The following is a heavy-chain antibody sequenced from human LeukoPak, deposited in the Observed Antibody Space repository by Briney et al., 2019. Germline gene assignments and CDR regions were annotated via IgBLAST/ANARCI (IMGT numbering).Heavy chain of an antibody. CDR2: ISSSSSYI. CDR1: GFTFSSYS. J-gene: IGHJ3*02. Sequence: GGSLRLSCAASGFTFSSYSMNWVRQAPGKGLEWVSSISSSSSYIYYADSVKGRFTISRDNAKNPLYLQMNSLRAEDTAVYYCARGGGDRRYSSGWYRREIHAFDIWGRGTMATVSS. V-gene: IGHV3-21*01. D-gene: IGHD6-19*01. CDR3: ARGGGDRRYSSGWYRREIHAFDI.